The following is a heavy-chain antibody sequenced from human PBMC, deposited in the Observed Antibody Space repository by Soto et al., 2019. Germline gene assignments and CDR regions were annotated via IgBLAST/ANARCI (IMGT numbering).Heavy chain of an antibody. J-gene: IGHJ4*02. CDR3: ATVRRYSNFDY. CDR1: GGSISSGNW. D-gene: IGHD6-13*01. V-gene: IGHV4-4*02. CDR2: IYHSGST. Sequence: ETLSLTCAVSGGSISSGNWWSCVRQPPGKGLEWIGEIYHSGSTNYNPSLKSRVTISVDKSKNQFSLKLSSVAAADTAVYYCATVRRYSNFDYWGQGTLVTVSS.